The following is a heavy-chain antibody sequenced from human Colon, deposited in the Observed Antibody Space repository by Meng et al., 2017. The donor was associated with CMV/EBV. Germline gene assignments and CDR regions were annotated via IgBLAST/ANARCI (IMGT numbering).Heavy chain of an antibody. V-gene: IGHV1-18*01. Sequence: QVQLVQSGAEVKRPGASVEVSCKSSGYSFTSYAINWVRQAPGQGLEWMGWISTHKGDTNYAQKFQGRVTMATDTSTSTAYMELRSLRSDDTGVYYCARALIAVSGTFYFDYWGQGTLVTVSS. D-gene: IGHD6-19*01. J-gene: IGHJ4*02. CDR1: GYSFTSYA. CDR2: ISTHKGDT. CDR3: ARALIAVSGTFYFDY.